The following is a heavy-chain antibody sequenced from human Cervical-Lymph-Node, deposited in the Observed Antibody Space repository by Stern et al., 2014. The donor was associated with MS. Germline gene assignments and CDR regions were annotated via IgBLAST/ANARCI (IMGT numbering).Heavy chain of an antibody. CDR3: AGPRYNF. J-gene: IGHJ4*02. CDR1: GGTFLNYA. V-gene: IGHV1-69*06. Sequence: VQLVESGAEVKKSGSSVKVTCKASGGTFLNYAISWVRQAPGQGLEWIGDIDPIFGTNNHAQKFQGRVTINEDKSTRTAYMEVSSLRSEDTAVYYCAGPRYNFWGQGTLVVVSS. D-gene: IGHD3-9*01. CDR2: IDPIFGTN.